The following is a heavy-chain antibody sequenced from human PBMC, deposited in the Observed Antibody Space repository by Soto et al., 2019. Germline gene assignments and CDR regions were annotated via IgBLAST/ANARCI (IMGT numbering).Heavy chain of an antibody. D-gene: IGHD5-12*01. CDR2: IGGRSNSA. J-gene: IGHJ3*01. Sequence: GGSLRLSCAASGFIFTNYAMNWVRQAPGKGLEWVSVIGGRSNSAYYADSVQGRFTISRDNSKNTLSLQMSSLTADDTAIYYCVREGRGSFDFWGRGTMVTVSS. V-gene: IGHV3-23*01. CDR1: GFIFTNYA. CDR3: VREGRGSFDF.